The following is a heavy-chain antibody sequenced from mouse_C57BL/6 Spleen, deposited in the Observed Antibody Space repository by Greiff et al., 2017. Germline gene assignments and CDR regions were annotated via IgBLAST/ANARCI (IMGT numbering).Heavy chain of an antibody. CDR1: GFNIKDDY. D-gene: IGHD1-1*01. J-gene: IGHJ4*01. CDR2: IDPENGDT. CDR3: TTEGIYYGSSYGNSMDY. V-gene: IGHV14-4*01. Sequence: EVQLQQSGAELVRPGASVKLSCTASGFNIKDDYMHWVKQRPERGLEWIGWIDPENGDTEHASKFQGKATITSDTSSNTAYLQLSSLTSEYTAVYYCTTEGIYYGSSYGNSMDYWGQGTSVTVSS.